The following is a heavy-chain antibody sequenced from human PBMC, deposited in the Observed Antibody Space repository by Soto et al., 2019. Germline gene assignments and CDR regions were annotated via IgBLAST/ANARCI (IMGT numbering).Heavy chain of an antibody. V-gene: IGHV1-69*01. J-gene: IGHJ4*02. CDR3: ASGASRWYPYFFDS. CDR2: TIPYYNTL. D-gene: IGHD6-13*01. Sequence: QAQVVQSGAEVRKPGSSVKLSCKASEGTFNSYAIAWVRQAPGQGLEWMGGTIPYYNTLNYAQKFQDRVTITADDSTNTFYMELSSLRSDDTAVYFCASGASRWYPYFFDSWAQGTLVTVSS. CDR1: EGTFNSYA.